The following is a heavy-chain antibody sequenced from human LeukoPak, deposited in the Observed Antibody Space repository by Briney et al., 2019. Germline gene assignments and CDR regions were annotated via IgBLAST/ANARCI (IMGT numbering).Heavy chain of an antibody. CDR3: TKLKGWYGEGFFDY. CDR2: LYSGGAT. D-gene: IGHD6-19*01. V-gene: IGHV3-53*01. CDR1: GFSVSSNY. J-gene: IGHJ4*02. Sequence: GGALRPSCAPSGFSVSSNYMSWVRQPAGKELEGVSLLYSGGATFCADSVKGLFTISRDTSKNTLYHQMNDLRADDTAVYYCTKLKGWYGEGFFDYWGQGTLVTVSS.